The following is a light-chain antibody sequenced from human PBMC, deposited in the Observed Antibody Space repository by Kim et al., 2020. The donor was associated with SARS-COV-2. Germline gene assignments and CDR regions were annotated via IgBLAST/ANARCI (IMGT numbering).Light chain of an antibody. CDR1: SSDVGAYNY. CDR3: SSFTTTYAYV. J-gene: IGLJ1*01. V-gene: IGLV2-14*03. CDR2: DVT. Sequence: QSALTQAASVSGSPGQSIIMSCTRSSSDVGAYNYVSWYQQYPGKAPKLMIYDVTKRPSGVSDRFSGSKSGNTASLTISGLQPEDEADYYCSSFTTTYAYVFGGGTKVTVL.